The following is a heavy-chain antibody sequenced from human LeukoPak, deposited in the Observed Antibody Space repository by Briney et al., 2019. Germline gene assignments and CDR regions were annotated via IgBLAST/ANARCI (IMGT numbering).Heavy chain of an antibody. Sequence: GGSLRLSCAASGFTFSSYAMNWVRQAPGKGLEWVSGSSGSGNNTYYAESVKGRFTISRDNAKNTLYLQMNSLRVEDTAVYYCAKILESGSGIYYFDSWGQGTLVTVSS. J-gene: IGHJ4*02. CDR3: AKILESGSGIYYFDS. V-gene: IGHV3-23*01. CDR1: GFTFSSYA. D-gene: IGHD3-3*01. CDR2: SSGSGNNT.